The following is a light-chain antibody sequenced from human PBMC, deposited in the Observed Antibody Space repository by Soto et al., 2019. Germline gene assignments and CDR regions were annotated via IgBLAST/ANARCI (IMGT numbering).Light chain of an antibody. CDR2: DAD. J-gene: IGLJ1*01. Sequence: QSVLTQPRSVSGSPGQSVTISCTGTTGDVGAYNFVSWYQLYPGKAPKLMIYDADKRPSGVPDRFSGSKSGNTASLTVSGLQAEDEADYYCSSYAGSKNYVFGTGTKVTVL. V-gene: IGLV2-11*01. CDR1: TGDVGAYNF. CDR3: SSYAGSKNYV.